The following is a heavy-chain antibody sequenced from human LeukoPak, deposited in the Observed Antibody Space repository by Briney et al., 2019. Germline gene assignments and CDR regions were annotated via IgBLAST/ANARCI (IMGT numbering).Heavy chain of an antibody. CDR3: ARGQGVATIPAFDI. Sequence: GASLKISCKGSGSSFTSYWIGWVRRMPGKGLEWMGIIYPGDSDTRYSPSFQGQVTISAAKSISTAYLQWSSLKASDTAMYYCARGQGVATIPAFDIWGKGTMVTVSS. J-gene: IGHJ3*02. CDR2: IYPGDSDT. V-gene: IGHV5-51*01. CDR1: GSSFTSYW. D-gene: IGHD5-12*01.